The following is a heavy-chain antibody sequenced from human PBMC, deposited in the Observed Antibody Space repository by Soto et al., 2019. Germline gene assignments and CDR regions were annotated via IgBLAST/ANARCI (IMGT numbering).Heavy chain of an antibody. D-gene: IGHD3-10*01. CDR3: AKGPDYYGSRSYPLRLYYYGMDV. V-gene: IGHV3-23*01. CDR1: GFTFSSYA. CDR2: ISGSGGST. J-gene: IGHJ6*02. Sequence: PGGSLRLSCAASGFTFSSYAMSWVRQAPGKGLEWVSAISGSGGSTYYADSVKGRFTISRDNSQKTLYLQMNSLRAEDTAVYYCAKGPDYYGSRSYPLRLYYYGMDVWGQGTTVTVSS.